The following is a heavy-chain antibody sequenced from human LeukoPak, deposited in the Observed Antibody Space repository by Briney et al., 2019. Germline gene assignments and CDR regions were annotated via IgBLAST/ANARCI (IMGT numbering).Heavy chain of an antibody. Sequence: GGSLRLSCAASGFTFSDYYMSWLRQAPGKGLEWVSYISSSGSTIYYADSVKGRFTISRDNAKTSLYLQMNSLRAEDTAVYYCARDPPEENYYDSSGYSFYFDYWGQGTLVTVSS. J-gene: IGHJ4*02. CDR3: ARDPPEENYYDSSGYSFYFDY. V-gene: IGHV3-11*04. D-gene: IGHD3-22*01. CDR1: GFTFSDYY. CDR2: ISSSGSTI.